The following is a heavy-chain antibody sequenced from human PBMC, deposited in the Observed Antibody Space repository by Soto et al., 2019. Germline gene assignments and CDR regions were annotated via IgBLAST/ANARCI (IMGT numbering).Heavy chain of an antibody. V-gene: IGHV3-74*01. Sequence: EVQLVESGGGLVQPGESLRLSCAASGFTFSSYWMHWVRQAPGKGLVWVSRINSDGSSTSYAGSVKGRFTISRDNAKNTLYLQLNCLRAEDTAVYYCVRRSLVVAAATREDYWGQGTLVTVSS. CDR3: VRRSLVVAAATREDY. J-gene: IGHJ4*02. CDR1: GFTFSSYW. D-gene: IGHD2-15*01. CDR2: INSDGSST.